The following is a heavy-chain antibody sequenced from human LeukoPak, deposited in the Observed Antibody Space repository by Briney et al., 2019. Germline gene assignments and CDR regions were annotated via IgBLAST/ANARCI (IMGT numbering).Heavy chain of an antibody. CDR3: TRPAGVLGGNKNYYMDV. CDR1: GFTFSGSA. J-gene: IGHJ6*03. CDR2: IRSKANSYAT. V-gene: IGHV3-73*01. Sequence: GGSLKLSCAASGFTFSGSAMHWVRQASGKGLEWVGRIRSKANSYATAYAASVKGRFTISRDDSKNTAYLQMNSLKTEDTAVYYCTRPAGVLGGNKNYYMDVWGKGTTVTVSS. D-gene: IGHD1/OR15-1a*01.